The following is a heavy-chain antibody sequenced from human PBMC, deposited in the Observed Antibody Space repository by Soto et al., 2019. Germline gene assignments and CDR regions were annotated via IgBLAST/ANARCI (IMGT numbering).Heavy chain of an antibody. CDR3: AADETYYDILTGYQFDY. CDR2: IVVGSGNT. Sequence: GASVKVSCKASGFTFTSSAVQWVRQARGQRLEWIGWIVVGSGNTNYAQKFQERVTITRDMSTSTAYMELSSLRSEDTAVYYCAADETYYDILTGYQFDYWGQGTLVTVSS. D-gene: IGHD3-9*01. J-gene: IGHJ4*02. CDR1: GFTFTSSA. V-gene: IGHV1-58*01.